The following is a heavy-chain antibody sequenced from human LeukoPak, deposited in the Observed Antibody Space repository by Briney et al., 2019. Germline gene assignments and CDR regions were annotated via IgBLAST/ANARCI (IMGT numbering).Heavy chain of an antibody. V-gene: IGHV4-59*01. CDR1: GGSICSYY. J-gene: IGHJ4*02. Sequence: SETLSLTCTVSGGSICSYYWSWIRQPPGKELEWIGYIYYSGSTNYNPSLKSRVTISVDTSKNQFSLKLSSVTAADTAVYYCARDNGIAVAGPRFDYWGQGTLVTVSS. CDR3: ARDNGIAVAGPRFDY. D-gene: IGHD6-19*01. CDR2: IYYSGST.